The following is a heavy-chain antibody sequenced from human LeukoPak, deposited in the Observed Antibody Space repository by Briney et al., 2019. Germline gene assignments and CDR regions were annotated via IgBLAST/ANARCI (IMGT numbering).Heavy chain of an antibody. CDR3: ARRAYFDTSGYSPAAGYSDL. D-gene: IGHD3-22*01. CDR2: IYSTGIT. Sequence: SSETLSLTCTVSGGSIFSSYWNWIRQPPGRGLEWIGYIYSTGITSYNPSLKSRGTISIATSKNQFSLRLNSVTAADTAFYYCARRAYFDTSGYSPAAGYSDLWGRGTLVTVSS. J-gene: IGHJ2*01. CDR1: GGSIFSSY. V-gene: IGHV4-59*08.